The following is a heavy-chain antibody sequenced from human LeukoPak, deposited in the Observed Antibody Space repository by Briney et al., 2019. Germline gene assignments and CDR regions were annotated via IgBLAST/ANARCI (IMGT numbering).Heavy chain of an antibody. CDR1: GFTLSTYA. Sequence: PGGSLRLSCAASGFTLSTYAMNWVRQAPGKGLEWVSGISAGGGSTYYADSVKGRFTISRDDSKNTLYLQMNSLTVEDTAVYYCAKSSRSAADNWSDPWGQGTLVTVSS. D-gene: IGHD6-13*01. J-gene: IGHJ5*02. CDR2: ISAGGGST. V-gene: IGHV3-23*01. CDR3: AKSSRSAADNWSDP.